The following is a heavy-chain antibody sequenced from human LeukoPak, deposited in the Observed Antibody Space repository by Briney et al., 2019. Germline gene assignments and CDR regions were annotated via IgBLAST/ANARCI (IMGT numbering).Heavy chain of an antibody. CDR2: TYTSGDT. Sequence: PSETLSLTCTVSGYSITSLYLSWIRRPPGKGLEVIGYTYTSGDTNYNPSLKSRVSISLDTSKNQVSLKMSSVTAADTAVYYCARTARVFDFWGQGILVTVSS. V-gene: IGHV4-4*09. CDR3: ARTARVFDF. CDR1: GYSITSLY. D-gene: IGHD5-18*01. J-gene: IGHJ4*02.